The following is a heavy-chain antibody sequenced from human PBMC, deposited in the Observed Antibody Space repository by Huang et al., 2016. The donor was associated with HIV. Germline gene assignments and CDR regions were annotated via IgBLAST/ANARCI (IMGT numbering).Heavy chain of an antibody. V-gene: IGHV4-34*01. CDR2: INHSGST. CDR3: ARYGGNYYYYYGMDV. D-gene: IGHD2-15*01. CDR1: GGSFSGYY. J-gene: IGHJ6*02. Sequence: QVQLQQWGAGLLKPSETLSLTCAVYGGSFSGYYWGWIRQPPGKGREWVGEINHSGSTNYNPSLKSRVTIAIDTSKNQFSLKLSSVTAADTAVYYCARYGGNYYYYYGMDVWGQGTTVTVSS.